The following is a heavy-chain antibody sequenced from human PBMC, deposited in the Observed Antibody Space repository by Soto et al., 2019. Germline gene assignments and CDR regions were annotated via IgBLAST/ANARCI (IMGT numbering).Heavy chain of an antibody. J-gene: IGHJ4*02. CDR1: GYTFTSYA. CDR3: ARAYSSGWYYY. CDR2: INAGNGNT. V-gene: IGHV1-3*01. D-gene: IGHD6-19*01. Sequence: APVKVSCKASGYTFTSYAMHWVRQAPGQRLEWMGWINAGNGNTKYSQKFQGRVTITRDTSASTAYMELSSLRSEDTAVYYCARAYSSGWYYYWGQGTLVTVSS.